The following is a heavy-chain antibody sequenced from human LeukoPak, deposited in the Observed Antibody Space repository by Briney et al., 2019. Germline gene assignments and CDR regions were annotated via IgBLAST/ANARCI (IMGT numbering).Heavy chain of an antibody. CDR1: GGTFSSYA. V-gene: IGHV1-69*04. CDR3: ARDRGDGYNFYYFDY. CDR2: IIPILGIA. D-gene: IGHD5-24*01. J-gene: IGHJ4*02. Sequence: ASVKVSCKASGGTFSSYAISWVRQAPGQGLERMGRIIPILGIANYAQKFQGRVTITADKSTSTAYMELSSLRSEDTAVYYCARDRGDGYNFYYFDYWGQGTLVTVSS.